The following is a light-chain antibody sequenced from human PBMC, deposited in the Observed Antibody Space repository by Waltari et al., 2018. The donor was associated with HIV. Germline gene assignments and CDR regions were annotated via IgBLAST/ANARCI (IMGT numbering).Light chain of an antibody. CDR3: AAWDDSLSGRV. Sequence: QSVLTQSPSASGTPGQRVTISCSGSSSNIGSNYVYWYQQLPGTAPKLLLYGSNQRPPGVPDRFAGSKFGTSASLAIRGLRSEDEADYYCAAWDDSLSGRVFGGGTKLTVL. J-gene: IGLJ3*02. V-gene: IGLV1-47*01. CDR1: SSNIGSNY. CDR2: GSN.